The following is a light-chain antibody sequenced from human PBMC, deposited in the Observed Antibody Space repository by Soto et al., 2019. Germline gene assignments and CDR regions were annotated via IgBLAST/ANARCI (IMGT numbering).Light chain of an antibody. CDR1: QSLANSR. J-gene: IGKJ1*01. Sequence: ETVLTQSPGTLSLSPGETANVSCRASQSLANSRLAWYRQKPGQAPRLLIYDVSRRATGIPDRFSGSGSGTDFTLSISRLEPEDFAVYFCHQYQTSPWTFGRGTKVDIK. V-gene: IGKV3-20*01. CDR2: DVS. CDR3: HQYQTSPWT.